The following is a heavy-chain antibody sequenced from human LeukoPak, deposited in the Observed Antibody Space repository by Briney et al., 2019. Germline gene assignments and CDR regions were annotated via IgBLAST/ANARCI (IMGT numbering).Heavy chain of an antibody. J-gene: IGHJ4*02. D-gene: IGHD6-19*01. Sequence: SGTLSLTCSVSGGSISSSWWSWVRQPPGKGLEWIGEIFHSGSTNYNPSLKSRVTISVDKSKNHFSLELTSVTAADTAVYYCTCHSGWSGPSEWGQGTLVIVSS. CDR3: TCHSGWSGPSE. CDR2: IFHSGST. CDR1: GGSISSSW. V-gene: IGHV4-4*02.